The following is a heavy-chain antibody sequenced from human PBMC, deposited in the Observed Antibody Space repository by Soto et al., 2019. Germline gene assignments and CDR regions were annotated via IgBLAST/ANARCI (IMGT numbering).Heavy chain of an antibody. Sequence: GESLKISGKGSGYSFTSYWICWVLQMPGKGLEWMGIIYPGDSDTRYSPSFQGQVTISADKSISTAYLQWSSLKASDTAMYYCARQDSSSSWNYYYYGMDVWGQGTTVTVYS. CDR2: IYPGDSDT. CDR1: GYSFTSYW. D-gene: IGHD6-6*01. V-gene: IGHV5-51*01. J-gene: IGHJ6*02. CDR3: ARQDSSSSWNYYYYGMDV.